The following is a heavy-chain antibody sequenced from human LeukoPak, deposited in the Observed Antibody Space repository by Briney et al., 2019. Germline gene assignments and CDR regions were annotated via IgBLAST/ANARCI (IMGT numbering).Heavy chain of an antibody. CDR1: GFTFSSYG. V-gene: IGHV3-30*18. CDR2: ISYDGSNK. D-gene: IGHD2-8*02. CDR3: AKDLKGALPWGCDFDY. Sequence: GRSLRLSCAASGFTFSSYGMHWVRQAPGKGLEWVAVISYDGSNKYYADSVKGRFTISRDNSKNTLYLQMNSLRAEDTAVYYCAKDLKGALPWGCDFDYWGQGTLVTVSS. J-gene: IGHJ4*02.